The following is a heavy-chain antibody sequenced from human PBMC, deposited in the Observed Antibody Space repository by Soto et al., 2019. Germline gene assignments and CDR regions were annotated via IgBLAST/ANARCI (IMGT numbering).Heavy chain of an antibody. J-gene: IGHJ6*02. D-gene: IGHD3-3*01. CDR1: GFTVSSNY. Sequence: GGSLRLSCAASGFTVSSNYMSWVRQAPGKGLEWVSVIYSGGSTYYADSVKGRFTISRDNSKNTLYLQMNSLRAEDTAVYYFARVSYDFWSGYLNYGMDVWGQGTTVTVSS. CDR2: IYSGGST. V-gene: IGHV3-53*01. CDR3: ARVSYDFWSGYLNYGMDV.